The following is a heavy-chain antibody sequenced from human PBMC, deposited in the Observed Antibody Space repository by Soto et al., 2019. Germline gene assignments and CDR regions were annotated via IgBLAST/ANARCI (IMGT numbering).Heavy chain of an antibody. CDR3: ARSGIQLWFLSS. V-gene: IGHV3-66*01. Sequence: GGSLSLSCAASGFTVSSNYMSWVRQAPGKGLEWVSVIYSGGSTYYADSVKGRFTISRDNSKNTLYLQMNSLRAEDTAVYYCARSGIQLWFLSSWGQGTLVTVSS. D-gene: IGHD5-18*01. CDR1: GFTVSSNY. CDR2: IYSGGST. J-gene: IGHJ5*02.